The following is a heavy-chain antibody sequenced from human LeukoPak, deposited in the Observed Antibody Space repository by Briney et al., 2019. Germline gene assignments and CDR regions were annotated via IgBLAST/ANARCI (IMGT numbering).Heavy chain of an antibody. CDR2: IRSKAYGGTT. J-gene: IGHJ4*02. D-gene: IGHD3-10*01. CDR3: TRPLLWFGELLYPDY. Sequence: PGGSLRLSCTASGFAFGDYAMSWFRQAPGKGLEWVGFIRSKAYGGTTEYAASVKGRFTISRDDSKSIAYLQMNSLKTEDTAVYCCTRPLLWFGELLYPDYWGQGTLVTVSS. V-gene: IGHV3-49*03. CDR1: GFAFGDYA.